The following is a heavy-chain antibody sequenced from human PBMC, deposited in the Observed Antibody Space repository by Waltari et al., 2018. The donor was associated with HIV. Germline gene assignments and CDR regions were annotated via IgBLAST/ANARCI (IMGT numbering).Heavy chain of an antibody. Sequence: QVQLQQWGASLFKPSETLSLTCAVYGGSFSGYYWSWIRQPPGKGLGWIGEINHSGSTNYIPSLKSRVTISAVTSKNPFSLKLSSVTASDTAVYYCASGERIAAAGWTDYWGQGTLVTVSS. CDR2: INHSGST. J-gene: IGHJ4*02. D-gene: IGHD6-13*01. CDR1: GGSFSGYY. CDR3: ASGERIAAAGWTDY. V-gene: IGHV4-34*01.